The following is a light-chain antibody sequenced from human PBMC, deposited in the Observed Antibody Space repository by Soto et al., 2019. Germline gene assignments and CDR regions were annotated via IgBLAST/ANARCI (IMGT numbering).Light chain of an antibody. CDR2: DAS. J-gene: IGKJ5*01. CDR3: QQYGNSPRVT. V-gene: IGKV3-20*01. Sequence: EIVLTQSPGTLSLSPGERATLSCRASQSVFSNYLAWYQQKPGQAPRVLIHDASTRATGIPDRFSGSGSGTDLTLPISRLEHEDFAVYYCQQYGNSPRVTFGQGTRLEIK. CDR1: QSVFSNY.